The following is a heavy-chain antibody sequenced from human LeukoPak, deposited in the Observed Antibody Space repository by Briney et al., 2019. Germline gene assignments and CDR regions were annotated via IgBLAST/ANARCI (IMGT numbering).Heavy chain of an antibody. CDR2: LSPDGSSS. D-gene: IGHD1-26*01. Sequence: ETLSLTCAVYGGSFSTYWMHWVRRAPGKGLVWVSRLSPDGSSSIYADSVKGRFTVSRDNAKNTLYLQMNSLRAEDTAVYYCTRSPSLGGNYWGFDYWGQGTLVTVSS. CDR1: GGSFSTYW. J-gene: IGHJ4*02. CDR3: TRSPSLGGNYWGFDY. V-gene: IGHV3-74*01.